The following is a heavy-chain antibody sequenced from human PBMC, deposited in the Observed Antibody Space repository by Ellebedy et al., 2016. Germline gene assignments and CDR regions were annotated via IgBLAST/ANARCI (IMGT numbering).Heavy chain of an antibody. D-gene: IGHD5-18*01. CDR1: GGTFSSYA. CDR3: ARAEDTAMVFDY. Sequence: ASVKVSCKASGGTFSSYAISWVRQAPGQGLEWMGRIIPIVGIAIYAQKFQGRVTITADKSTSTAYMELGSLRSEDTGVYYCARAEDTAMVFDYWGQGTLVTVSS. V-gene: IGHV1-69*04. J-gene: IGHJ4*02. CDR2: IIPIVGIA.